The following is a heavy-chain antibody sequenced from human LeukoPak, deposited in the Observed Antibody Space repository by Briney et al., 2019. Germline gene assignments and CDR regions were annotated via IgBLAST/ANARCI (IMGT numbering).Heavy chain of an antibody. CDR1: GDSISSSSYY. V-gene: IGHV4-39*01. Sequence: SETLSLTCTVSGDSISSSSYYWVWLRQPPGKGLEWIATIRYTGSTYYNPSLKSRVTISVDTSKNQFSLKLSSVTAADTAMYYCARFHSGGSGSYFWFDPWGQGTLVTVSS. J-gene: IGHJ5*02. D-gene: IGHD3-10*01. CDR3: ARFHSGGSGSYFWFDP. CDR2: IRYTGST.